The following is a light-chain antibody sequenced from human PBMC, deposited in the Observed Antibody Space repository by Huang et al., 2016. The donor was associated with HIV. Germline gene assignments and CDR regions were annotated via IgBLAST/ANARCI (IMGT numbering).Light chain of an antibody. CDR2: DAS. CDR3: QYRANWG. J-gene: IGKJ3*01. CDR1: QSIGTY. V-gene: IGKV3-11*01. Sequence: EIVLTQSPVTLSLSPGERATLSCRASQSIGTYLAWYQQRVGLAPRLLISDASNSATGIPARFSGSGSGTDFTLTISSLEPEDFAVYYCQYRANWGFGPGTKVDIK.